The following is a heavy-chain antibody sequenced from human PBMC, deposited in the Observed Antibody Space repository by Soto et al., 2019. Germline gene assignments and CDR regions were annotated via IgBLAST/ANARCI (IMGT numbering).Heavy chain of an antibody. V-gene: IGHV1-18*04. CDR1: GYTFTGYY. CDR3: ARDFWSGYYVYYYYGMDV. D-gene: IGHD3-3*01. Sequence: GASVKVSCKASGYTFTGYYMHWVRQAPGQGVEWMGWISAYNGNTNYAQKLQGRVTMTTDTSTSTAYMELRSLRSDDTAVYYCARDFWSGYYVYYYYGMDVWGQGTTVTVSS. J-gene: IGHJ6*02. CDR2: ISAYNGNT.